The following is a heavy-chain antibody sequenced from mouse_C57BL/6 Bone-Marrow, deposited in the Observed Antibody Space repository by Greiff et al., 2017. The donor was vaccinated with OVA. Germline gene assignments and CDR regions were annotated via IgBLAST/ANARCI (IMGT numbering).Heavy chain of an antibody. J-gene: IGHJ3*01. CDR2: IYPRSGNT. D-gene: IGHD1-1*01. Sequence: QVQLQQSGAELARPGASVKLSCKASGYTLTSYGTSWVKQRTGQGLEWIGEIYPRSGNTYYNEKFKGKATLTADKSSSTAYMELRSLTSEDSAVYYCARSDYGSRAWFAYWGQGTLVTVSA. CDR3: ARSDYGSRAWFAY. V-gene: IGHV1-81*01. CDR1: GYTLTSYG.